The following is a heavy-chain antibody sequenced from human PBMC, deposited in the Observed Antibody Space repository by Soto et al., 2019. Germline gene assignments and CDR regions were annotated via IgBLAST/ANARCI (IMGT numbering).Heavy chain of an antibody. CDR1: GGTFSSYA. CDR2: IIPIFGTA. Sequence: SVKVSCKASGGTFSSYAISWVRQAPGQGLEWMGGIIPIFGTANYAQKFQGRVTITADESTSTAYMELSSLRSEDTAVYYCARGSGYSRRWFRAEYFQNWGQGTLVTVSS. J-gene: IGHJ1*01. D-gene: IGHD6-13*01. CDR3: ARGSGYSRRWFRAEYFQN. V-gene: IGHV1-69*13.